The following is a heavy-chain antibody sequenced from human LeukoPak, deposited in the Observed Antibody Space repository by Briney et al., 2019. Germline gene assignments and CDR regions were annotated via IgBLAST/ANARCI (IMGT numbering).Heavy chain of an antibody. V-gene: IGHV3-21*01. Sequence: GGPLRLSCAASGFTFSSYSMNWVRQAPGKGLEWVPSISSSSSYIYYADSVKGRFTISRDNAKNSLYLQMNSLRAEDTAVYYCARVAYSGYDYMGAHFDYWGQGTLVTVSS. CDR3: ARVAYSGYDYMGAHFDY. D-gene: IGHD5-12*01. CDR1: GFTFSSYS. CDR2: ISSSSSYI. J-gene: IGHJ4*02.